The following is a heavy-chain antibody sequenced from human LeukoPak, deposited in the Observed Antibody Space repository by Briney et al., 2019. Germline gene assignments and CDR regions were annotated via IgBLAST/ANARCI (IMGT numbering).Heavy chain of an antibody. CDR3: ARYCGGDCYGMDV. CDR2: IKQDGSEK. V-gene: IGHV3-7*01. Sequence: PGGSLRLSCTASEFTFSSYWMSWVRQAPEKGLEWVANIKQDGSEKDYVDSVKGRFTVSRDNAKNSLYLQMNSLRADDTAVYYCARYCGGDCYGMDVWGQGTTVTVSS. CDR1: EFTFSSYW. D-gene: IGHD2-21*01. J-gene: IGHJ6*02.